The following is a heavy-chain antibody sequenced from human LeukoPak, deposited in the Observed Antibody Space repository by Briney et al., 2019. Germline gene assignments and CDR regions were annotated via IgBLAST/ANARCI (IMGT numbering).Heavy chain of an antibody. Sequence: GGSLRLSCAASGITLRDHYVDWVRQAPGKGLEWVAFISYDGSNRYYADSVKGRFTISRDNSKNTLFLEMNSLRAEDTAVYYCARRGSSWYVFDCWGQGTLVTVSS. V-gene: IGHV3-30-3*01. J-gene: IGHJ4*02. CDR2: ISYDGSNR. CDR1: GITLRDHY. CDR3: ARRGSSWYVFDC. D-gene: IGHD6-13*01.